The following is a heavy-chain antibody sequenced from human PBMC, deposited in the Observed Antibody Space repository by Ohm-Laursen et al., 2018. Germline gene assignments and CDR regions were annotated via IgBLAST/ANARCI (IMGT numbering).Heavy chain of an antibody. V-gene: IGHV1-58*01. D-gene: IGHD2-2*01. CDR2: IVVGSGNT. J-gene: IGHJ6*02. Sequence: GASVTVSCKASGFTFTSSAVQWVRQARGQRLGWIGWIVVGSGNTNYAQKFQERVTITRDMSTSTAYMELSSLRSEDTAVYYCAAEIVVVPAAMDYYGMDVWGQGTTVTVSS. CDR3: AAEIVVVPAAMDYYGMDV. CDR1: GFTFTSSA.